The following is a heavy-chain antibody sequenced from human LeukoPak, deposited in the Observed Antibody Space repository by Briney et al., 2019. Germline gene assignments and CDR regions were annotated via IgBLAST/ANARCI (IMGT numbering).Heavy chain of an antibody. V-gene: IGHV3-66*03. CDR2: IYSCGST. CDR3: ARAYLPEAAAAY. D-gene: IGHD6-13*01. CDR1: GFTVSSNY. Sequence: GGSLRLSCAASGFTVSSNYMSWLRQAPGKGLEWVSVIYSCGSTYYADSVKGRFTISRDNSKNTLYLQMNSLRAEDTAVYYCARAYLPEAAAAYWGQGTLVTVSS. J-gene: IGHJ4*02.